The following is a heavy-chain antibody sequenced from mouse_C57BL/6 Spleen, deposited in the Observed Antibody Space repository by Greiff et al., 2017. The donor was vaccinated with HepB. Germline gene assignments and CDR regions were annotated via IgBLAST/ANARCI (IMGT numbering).Heavy chain of an antibody. Sequence: QVTLKESGAELVKPGASVKISCKASGYAFSSYWMNWVKQRPGKGLEWIGQIYPGDGDTNYNGKFKGKATLTADKSSSTAYMQLSSLTSEDSAVYFCARATVVALDYWGQGTTLTVSS. CDR2: IYPGDGDT. J-gene: IGHJ2*01. CDR3: ARATVVALDY. D-gene: IGHD1-1*01. CDR1: GYAFSSYW. V-gene: IGHV1-80*01.